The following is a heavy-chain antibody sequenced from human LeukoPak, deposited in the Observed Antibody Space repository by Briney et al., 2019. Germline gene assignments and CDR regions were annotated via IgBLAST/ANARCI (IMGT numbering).Heavy chain of an antibody. Sequence: GGSLRLSCAASGFTFSSYSMNWVRQAPGKGLEWVSYISSDSRTIYYADSVKGRFTISRDNAKNSLYLRMNSLRAEDTAVYYCARGSSRNLDYWGQGTLVTVSS. D-gene: IGHD6-19*01. CDR3: ARGSSRNLDY. V-gene: IGHV3-48*01. J-gene: IGHJ4*02. CDR2: ISSDSRTI. CDR1: GFTFSSYS.